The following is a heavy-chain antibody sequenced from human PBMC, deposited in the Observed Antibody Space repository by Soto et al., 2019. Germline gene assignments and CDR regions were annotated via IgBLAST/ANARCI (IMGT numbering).Heavy chain of an antibody. CDR1: GFTFSLYA. V-gene: IGHV3-23*01. J-gene: IGHJ4*02. D-gene: IGHD2-21*01. CDR2: ISGSGGNT. CDR3: AKETSAHCGGGTCHLSRLDS. Sequence: GGSLRLSCAAPGFTFSLYAMSWVRQAPGKGLEWVSSISGSGGNTYYPGSVKGRFTISRDNSKNTLYLRMNSLRVEDTAVYYCAKETSAHCGGGTCHLSRLDSWGLGTLVTVSS.